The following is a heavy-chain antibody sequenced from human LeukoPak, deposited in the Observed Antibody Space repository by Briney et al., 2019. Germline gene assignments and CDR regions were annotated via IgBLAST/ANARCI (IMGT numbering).Heavy chain of an antibody. CDR1: GGSISSSSYY. CDR3: ARRCTYYDGSGWDYYFDY. V-gene: IGHV4-39*01. CDR2: IYYSGST. Sequence: SETLSLTCTVSGGSISSSSYYWGWIRQPPGKGLERIGTIYYSGSTYYNSSLKSRVTISVDTSKNQFSLSLRSVTAADTAVYYCARRCTYYDGSGWDYYFDYWGQGTLVTVSS. J-gene: IGHJ4*02. D-gene: IGHD3-22*01.